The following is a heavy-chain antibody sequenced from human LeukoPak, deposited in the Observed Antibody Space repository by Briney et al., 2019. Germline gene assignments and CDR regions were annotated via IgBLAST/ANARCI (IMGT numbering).Heavy chain of an antibody. J-gene: IGHJ4*02. CDR2: ISTGGST. Sequence: SETLSLTCTISRGSISTYYWSWIRQPPGKGLEWIGYISTGGSTNYNPSLKSRVTISVDTSKNQFSLKLSSVTAAETAVYYCARDGIAAADYWGQGTLVTVSS. CDR3: ARDGIAAADY. CDR1: RGSISTYY. D-gene: IGHD6-13*01. V-gene: IGHV4-4*09.